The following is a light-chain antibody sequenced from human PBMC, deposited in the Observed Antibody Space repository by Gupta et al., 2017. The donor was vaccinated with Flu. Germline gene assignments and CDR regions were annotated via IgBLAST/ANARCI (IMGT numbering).Light chain of an antibody. CDR1: QSVGSK. V-gene: IGKV3-15*01. CDR3: QQYNNWPLYT. CDR2: GAS. J-gene: IGKJ2*01. Sequence: EIVMTQSPATLSVSPGERATLSCRASQSVGSKLAWYQQKPGQGPRLLIYGASTRATGITGRFSGSGSGKEVTLTISSRQSEDVAVYYCQQYNNWPLYTFGQGTKLEIK.